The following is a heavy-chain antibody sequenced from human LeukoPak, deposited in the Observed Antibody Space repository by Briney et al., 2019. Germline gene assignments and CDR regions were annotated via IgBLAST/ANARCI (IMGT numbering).Heavy chain of an antibody. D-gene: IGHD1-26*01. CDR1: GFTFRTYW. CDR2: INTEGSST. Sequence: GGSLRLSCAASGFTFRTYWMHWVRHAPGKGLMWVSRINTEGSSTSYADSVKGRFTISRDNAKNTLYLQMNSLRAEDTALYYCATLHSGSYYASSAYMDVWGKGTTVTVSS. CDR3: ATLHSGSYYASSAYMDV. J-gene: IGHJ6*03. V-gene: IGHV3-74*01.